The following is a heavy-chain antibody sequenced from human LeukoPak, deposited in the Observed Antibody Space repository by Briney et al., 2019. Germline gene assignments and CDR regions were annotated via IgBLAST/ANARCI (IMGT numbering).Heavy chain of an antibody. V-gene: IGHV7-4-1*02. D-gene: IGHD6-19*01. CDR1: GYTFTSYA. CDR2: INTNTGNP. CDR3: ARGGRGIAVAGTTLDY. Sequence: ASVKVSCKASGYTFTSYAMNWVRQAPGQGLEWMGWINTNTGNPTYAQGFTGRFVFSLDTSVSTAYLQISSLKAEDTAVYYRARGGRGIAVAGTTLDYWGQGTLVTVSS. J-gene: IGHJ4*02.